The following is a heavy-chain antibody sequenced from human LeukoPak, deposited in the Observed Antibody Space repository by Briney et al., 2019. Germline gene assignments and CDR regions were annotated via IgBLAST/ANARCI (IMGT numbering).Heavy chain of an antibody. J-gene: IGHJ4*02. Sequence: PSETLSLTCAVSGGSISSSNWWSWVRQPPGKGLEWIGEINHSGSTNYNPSLKSRVTISVDTSKNQFSLKLSSVTAADTAVYYCARESYYDFWSGYYRPNYFDYWGQGTLVTVSS. CDR3: ARESYYDFWSGYYRPNYFDY. CDR2: INHSGST. D-gene: IGHD3-3*01. V-gene: IGHV4-4*02. CDR1: GGSISSSNW.